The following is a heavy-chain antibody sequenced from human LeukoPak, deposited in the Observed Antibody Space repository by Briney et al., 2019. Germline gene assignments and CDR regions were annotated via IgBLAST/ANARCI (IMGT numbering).Heavy chain of an antibody. CDR2: IYYSGST. J-gene: IGHJ5*02. CDR3: ARVWGRAAAGTDLTPHNWFDP. CDR1: GGSISSYY. Sequence: SETLSLTCTVSGGSISSYYWSWIRQPPGKGLEWIGYIYYSGSTNYNPSLKSRVTISVDTSKNQFSLKLSSVTAADTAVYYCARVWGRAAAGTDLTPHNWFDPWGQGTLVTVSS. V-gene: IGHV4-59*01. D-gene: IGHD6-13*01.